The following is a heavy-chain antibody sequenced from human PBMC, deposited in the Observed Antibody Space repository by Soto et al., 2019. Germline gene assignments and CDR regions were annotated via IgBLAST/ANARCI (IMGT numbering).Heavy chain of an antibody. Sequence: PSETLSLTCTMSGDSYSISAYSWSWIRQPPGKALQWIGFIYQSGVTSYNPSLASRVSISLDRSNNQCSLKLKSVTAADTAVYFCAGMSYTSGLRFDPWGPGNLVTVSS. V-gene: IGHV4-30-2*01. J-gene: IGHJ5*02. CDR2: IYQSGVT. CDR1: GDSYSISAYS. D-gene: IGHD6-19*01. CDR3: AGMSYTSGLRFDP.